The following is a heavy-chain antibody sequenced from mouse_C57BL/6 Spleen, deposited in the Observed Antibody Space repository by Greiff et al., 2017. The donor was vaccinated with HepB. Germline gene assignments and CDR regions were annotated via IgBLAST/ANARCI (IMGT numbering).Heavy chain of an antibody. CDR2: IDPSDSET. CDR3: ARSLLRRGWYFDV. D-gene: IGHD1-1*01. Sequence: VQLQQSGAELVRPGSSVKLSCKASGYTFTSYWMHWVKQRPIQGLEWIGNIDPSDSETHYNQKFKDKATLTVDKSSSTAYMQLSSLTSEDSAVYYCARSLLRRGWYFDVWGTGTTVTVSS. J-gene: IGHJ1*03. CDR1: GYTFTSYW. V-gene: IGHV1-52*01.